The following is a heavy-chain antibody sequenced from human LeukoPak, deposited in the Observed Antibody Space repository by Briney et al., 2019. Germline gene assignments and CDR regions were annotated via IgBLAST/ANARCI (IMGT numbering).Heavy chain of an antibody. Sequence: GGSLRLSCAASGFTFSSYEMNWVRQAPEKGLEWVSYISISGSTIYYADSVKGRFTISRDNAKNSLHLQMNSLRAEDTAVYYCARNQGYCSSTSCNDAFDIWGQGTMVTVSS. J-gene: IGHJ3*02. CDR3: ARNQGYCSSTSCNDAFDI. V-gene: IGHV3-48*03. CDR1: GFTFSSYE. D-gene: IGHD2-2*01. CDR2: ISISGSTI.